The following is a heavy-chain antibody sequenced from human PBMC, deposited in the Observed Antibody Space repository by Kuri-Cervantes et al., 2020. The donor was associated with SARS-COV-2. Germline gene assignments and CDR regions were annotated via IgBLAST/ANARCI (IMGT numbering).Heavy chain of an antibody. Sequence: GESLKISCAASGFTFSSYSMNWVRQAPGKGLEWVSSISSSGSTIYYADSVKGRFTISRDNAKNSLYLQMNSLRAEDTAVYYCASQDIVVVPAANAFDIWGQGTMVTVSS. CDR3: ASQDIVVVPAANAFDI. V-gene: IGHV3-48*04. J-gene: IGHJ3*02. CDR2: ISSSGSTI. D-gene: IGHD2-2*01. CDR1: GFTFSSYS.